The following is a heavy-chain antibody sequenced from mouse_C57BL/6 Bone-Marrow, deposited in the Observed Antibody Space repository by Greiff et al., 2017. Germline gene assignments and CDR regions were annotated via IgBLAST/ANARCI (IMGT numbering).Heavy chain of an antibody. D-gene: IGHD2-4*01. CDR3: TSTMKRAWFAY. CDR2: IDPENGDT. V-gene: IGHV14-4*01. J-gene: IGHJ3*01. CDR1: GFNIKDDY. Sequence: VQLQQSGAELVRPGASVKLSCTASGFNIKDDYMNWVKQRPEQGLEWIGWIDPENGDTGYASKFQGKATITADTSSNTAYLQFSSLTSEDTAIYYCTSTMKRAWFAYWGQGTLVTVSA.